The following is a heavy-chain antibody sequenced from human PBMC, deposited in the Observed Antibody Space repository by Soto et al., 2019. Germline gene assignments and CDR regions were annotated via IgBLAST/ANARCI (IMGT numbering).Heavy chain of an antibody. CDR3: ARDISYAFWSGDTDWFDP. Sequence: HLVQSRAEVRKPGASVRVSCKASGYTFTSYGVSWVRQAPGQGLECMGWISTYNGNTKYAQKFQDRVIMTTDTSTSTAYMELRSLRSDDTAVYYCARDISYAFWSGDTDWFDPWGQGTLVTVSS. D-gene: IGHD3-3*01. J-gene: IGHJ5*02. CDR2: ISTYNGNT. V-gene: IGHV1-18*01. CDR1: GYTFTSYG.